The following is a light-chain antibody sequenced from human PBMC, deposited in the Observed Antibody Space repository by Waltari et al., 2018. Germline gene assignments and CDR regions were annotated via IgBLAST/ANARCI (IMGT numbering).Light chain of an antibody. CDR1: SGSLSTTSY. CDR3: SLYMGSGIWV. V-gene: IGLV8-61*01. CDR2: KGN. Sequence: QTVVTQEPSLSVSPGGTVTLTCTLISGSLSTTSYATWYQQTPGQAPRTLVYKGNSSSSGVPDRFSGSILGNKAALTITGAQADDECDYYCSLYMGSGIWVFGGGTKLTVL. J-gene: IGLJ3*02.